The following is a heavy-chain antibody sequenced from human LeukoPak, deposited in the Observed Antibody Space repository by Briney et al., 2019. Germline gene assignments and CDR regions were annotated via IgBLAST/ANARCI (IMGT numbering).Heavy chain of an antibody. CDR2: IYPGDSDT. D-gene: IGHD3-16*01. Sequence: KGGESLKISCKGFGYSFTSYWIGGVRQFPGKGLGGMGIIYPGDSDTRYSPSFHGQVTISADKSISTAYLQWSSLKASDTAMYYCARHPMITFGGVAFDYWGQGTLVTVSS. J-gene: IGHJ4*02. CDR3: ARHPMITFGGVAFDY. V-gene: IGHV5-51*01. CDR1: GYSFTSYW.